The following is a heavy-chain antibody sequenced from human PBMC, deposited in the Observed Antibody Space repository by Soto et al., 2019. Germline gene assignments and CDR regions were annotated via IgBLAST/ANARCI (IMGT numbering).Heavy chain of an antibody. CDR3: ARERGTGTTSYYYYGMDV. V-gene: IGHV6-1*01. D-gene: IGHD1-7*01. CDR1: GDSVSSNSTA. CDR2: TYYRSKWYN. J-gene: IGHJ6*02. Sequence: SQNLSLTCAIYGDSVSSNSTAWNWIRQSPSKGLDWLGRTYYRSKWYNDYAVSVKSRITINPDTSKNQFSLQLNSVTPEDTAVYYCARERGTGTTSYYYYGMDVWGQGTTVTVSS.